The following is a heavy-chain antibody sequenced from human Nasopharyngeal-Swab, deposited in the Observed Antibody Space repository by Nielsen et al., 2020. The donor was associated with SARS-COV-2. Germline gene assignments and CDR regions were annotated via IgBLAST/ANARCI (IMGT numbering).Heavy chain of an antibody. CDR3: ARAATYYDFWSGHLFDY. V-gene: IGHV1-69*04. D-gene: IGHD3-3*01. CDR2: IIPILGIA. J-gene: IGHJ4*02. Sequence: WVRQAPGQGLEWMGRIIPILGIANYAQKFQGRVTITADKSTSTAYMELSSLRSEDTAVYNCARAATYYDFWSGHLFDYWGQGTPVTASS.